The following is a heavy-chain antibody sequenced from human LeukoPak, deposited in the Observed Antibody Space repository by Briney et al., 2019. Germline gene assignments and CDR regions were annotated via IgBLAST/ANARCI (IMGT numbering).Heavy chain of an antibody. Sequence: ASVKVSCKASGYTFTSYAMNWVRQAPGQGLEWMGWINTNTGNPTYAQGFTGRFVFSLDTSVSTAYLQISSLKAEDTAVYYCARGGGRSTEGGVWFYYYYMDVWGKGTTVTVSS. J-gene: IGHJ6*03. CDR2: INTNTGNP. D-gene: IGHD3-16*01. V-gene: IGHV7-4-1*02. CDR1: GYTFTSYA. CDR3: ARGGGRSTEGGVWFYYYYMDV.